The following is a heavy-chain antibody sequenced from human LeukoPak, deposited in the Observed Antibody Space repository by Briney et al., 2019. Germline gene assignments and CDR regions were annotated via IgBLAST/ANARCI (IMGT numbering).Heavy chain of an antibody. Sequence: PSETLSLTCTVSGGSISSNYWSWVRQPPGKGLEWIGYIHYSGRTNYNPSLKSRVTISVDTSKNQFSLKLSSVTPADTAVYYCATEVAPSDHYYYYGMDVWGQGTTVTVSS. CDR1: GGSISSNY. V-gene: IGHV4-59*01. CDR3: ATEVAPSDHYYYYGMDV. J-gene: IGHJ6*02. CDR2: IHYSGRT. D-gene: IGHD5-12*01.